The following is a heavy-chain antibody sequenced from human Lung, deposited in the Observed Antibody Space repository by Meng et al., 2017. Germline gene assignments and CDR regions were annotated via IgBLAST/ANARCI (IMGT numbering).Heavy chain of an antibody. CDR2: INHSGST. CDR1: GGSFSDYY. CDR3: ARGPTTMAHDFDY. J-gene: IGHJ4*02. D-gene: IGHD4-11*01. V-gene: IGHV4-34*01. Sequence: QVHLQQGGAGLLQPSETLSLTCVVSGGSFSDYYWSWIRQPPGKGLEWIGEINHSGSTNYNPSLESRATISVDTSQNNLSLKLSSVTAADSAVYYCARGPTTMAHDFDYWGQGTLVTVSS.